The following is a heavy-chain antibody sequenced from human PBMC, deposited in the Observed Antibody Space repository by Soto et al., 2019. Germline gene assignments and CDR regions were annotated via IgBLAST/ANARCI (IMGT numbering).Heavy chain of an antibody. V-gene: IGHV5-10-1*01. D-gene: IGHD5-18*01. CDR2: IDPSDSQT. Sequence: PGESLKISCKGSGYSFAGYWITWVRQKPGKGLEWMGRIDPSDSQTYYSPSFRGHVTISATKSITTVFLQWSSLRASDTAMYYCARQIYDADTGPNFQYYFDSWGQGTPVTVSS. J-gene: IGHJ4*02. CDR1: GYSFAGYW. CDR3: ARQIYDADTGPNFQYYFDS.